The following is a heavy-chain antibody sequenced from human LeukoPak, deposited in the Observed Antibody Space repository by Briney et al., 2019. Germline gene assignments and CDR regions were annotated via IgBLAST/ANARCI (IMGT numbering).Heavy chain of an antibody. V-gene: IGHV4-59*08. Sequence: PSETLSLTCTVSGGSISSYYWSWIRQPPGKGLEWIGYIYYSGSTNYNPSLKSRVTISVDTSNNQFSLKLSSVTAADTALYYCARRSGGYYSSLDYWGQGTLVTVSS. J-gene: IGHJ4*02. CDR1: GGSISSYY. CDR3: ARRSGGYYSSLDY. D-gene: IGHD3-22*01. CDR2: IYYSGST.